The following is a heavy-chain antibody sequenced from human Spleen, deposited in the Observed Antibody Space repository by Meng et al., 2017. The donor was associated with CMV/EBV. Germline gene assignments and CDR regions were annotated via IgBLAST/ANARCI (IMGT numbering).Heavy chain of an antibody. Sequence: GGSLRLSCAASGFSFSSYGVNWVRQAPGKGLEWVSSISSRSSYIYYADSVKGRFTISRDDAKKSLYLQMNSLRAEDTAVYYCAKEGYAWELPSYYGMDVWGQGTTVTVSS. V-gene: IGHV3-21*04. CDR3: AKEGYAWELPSYYGMDV. J-gene: IGHJ6*02. D-gene: IGHD1-26*01. CDR1: GFSFSSYG. CDR2: ISSRSSYI.